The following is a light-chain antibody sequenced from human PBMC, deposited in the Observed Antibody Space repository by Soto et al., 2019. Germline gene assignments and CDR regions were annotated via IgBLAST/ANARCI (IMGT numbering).Light chain of an antibody. V-gene: IGKV1-17*03. CDR1: QDIRDR. Sequence: DIQMTQSPSVMSASVGDTVTITCRASQDIRDRLAWLQQKPGEAPKRLVYTASSLQSGVPSRFSGSGFGAEFTPANSSLQPEDFATYYCLQHITYPWTIGQGTKVEIK. J-gene: IGKJ1*01. CDR2: TAS. CDR3: LQHITYPWT.